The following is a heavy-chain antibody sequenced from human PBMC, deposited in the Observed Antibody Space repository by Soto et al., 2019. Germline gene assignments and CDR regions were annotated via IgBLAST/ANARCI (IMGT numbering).Heavy chain of an antibody. CDR2: INHSGTT. Sequence: QVQLQQWGAGLLEPSETLSLTCGISGGSFSGFYWSWIRQSPGKGLVWIGEINHSGTTHYNPSLGSRGNIRIDASKARFSLNVNSVTAADTAIYYCARHVLQYNWMGPWGEGTLVSVSS. V-gene: IGHV4-34*01. D-gene: IGHD1-1*01. CDR1: GGSFSGFY. CDR3: ARHVLQYNWMGP. J-gene: IGHJ5*02.